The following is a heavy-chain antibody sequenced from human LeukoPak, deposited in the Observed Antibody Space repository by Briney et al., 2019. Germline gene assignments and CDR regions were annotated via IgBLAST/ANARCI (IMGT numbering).Heavy chain of an antibody. Sequence: GGSVRLSCAASGFTFSNYWMHWVRQDPGKGLVWVSYINPDGSNTNYADSVKGRFTISRDNAKNALYLQMNSLRAEDTAVYYCAKDLHYGSADYWGQGTLVTVSS. CDR1: GFTFSNYW. CDR3: AKDLHYGSADY. J-gene: IGHJ4*02. D-gene: IGHD3-10*01. V-gene: IGHV3-74*01. CDR2: INPDGSNT.